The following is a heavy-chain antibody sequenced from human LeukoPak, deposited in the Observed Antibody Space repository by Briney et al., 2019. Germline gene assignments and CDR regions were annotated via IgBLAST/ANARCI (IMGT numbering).Heavy chain of an antibody. J-gene: IGHJ4*02. Sequence: ASVKVSCKASGYTINNYYVHWVRQAPGQGLEWMGIINPSGVSTSYAQKFQGRVTMTRDTSTSTVYMELSSLRSEDTAVYYCASDYSSGWHYFEYWGQGTLVTVSS. CDR2: INPSGVST. CDR3: ASDYSSGWHYFEY. V-gene: IGHV1-46*02. D-gene: IGHD6-19*01. CDR1: GYTINNYY.